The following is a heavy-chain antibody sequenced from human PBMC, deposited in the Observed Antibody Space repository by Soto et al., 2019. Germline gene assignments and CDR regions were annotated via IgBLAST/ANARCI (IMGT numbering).Heavy chain of an antibody. V-gene: IGHV1-69*01. CDR1: GGSFNRHT. CDR2: SIPIFGTA. D-gene: IGHD3-22*01. Sequence: QVQLVQSGAEVRKPGSSVRVSCKASGGSFNRHTISWVRQAPGQGLEWMGGSIPIFGTANHAQKFQGRVTIIADESTRTVYMELSSLRSDDTAIYYCARGWGYDSTDYYYAYWGQGTLVIVSS. J-gene: IGHJ4*02. CDR3: ARGWGYDSTDYYYAY.